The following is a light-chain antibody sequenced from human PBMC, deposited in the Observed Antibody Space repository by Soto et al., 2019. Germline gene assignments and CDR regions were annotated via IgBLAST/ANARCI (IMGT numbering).Light chain of an antibody. J-gene: IGKJ5*01. CDR3: LQYNNWPPIT. Sequence: ELVMTQSPATLSVSPGESATLSCRASQSVSSNLAWYQQKPGQAPRLLIYGAYTRATGIPARFSGSGSGTEFTLTISSLQSEDFAVYYCLQYNNWPPITFGQGTRLEIK. CDR2: GAY. CDR1: QSVSSN. V-gene: IGKV3-15*01.